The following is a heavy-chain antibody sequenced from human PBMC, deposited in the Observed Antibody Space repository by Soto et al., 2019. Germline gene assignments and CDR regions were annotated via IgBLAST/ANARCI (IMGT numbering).Heavy chain of an antibody. V-gene: IGHV1-18*01. CDR1: GYTFTNYG. D-gene: IGHD6-19*01. Sequence: GASVKVSCKASGYTFTNYGISWVRQTPGQGLEWMGWISPYNGNTNYAQKFQGRVTMTTDTSTNTAYMELRSLRSDDTAVFYCARGYSSGWSMYYFDYWGQGTLVTVSS. CDR2: ISPYNGNT. J-gene: IGHJ4*02. CDR3: ARGYSSGWSMYYFDY.